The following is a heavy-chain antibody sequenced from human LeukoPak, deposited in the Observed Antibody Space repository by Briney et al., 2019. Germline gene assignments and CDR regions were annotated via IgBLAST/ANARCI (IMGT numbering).Heavy chain of an antibody. V-gene: IGHV3-7*01. CDR3: VSFYETY. Sequence: PGGSLRLSCAASGFTFSSFWMTWVRQAPGKGLEWVAKINRDGSEKYYVDSVKGRFTISRDNAKNSLYLQMDSLRAEDTAVYYCVSFYETYWGRGTLVTVSS. D-gene: IGHD2/OR15-2a*01. CDR1: GFTFSSFW. J-gene: IGHJ4*02. CDR2: INRDGSEK.